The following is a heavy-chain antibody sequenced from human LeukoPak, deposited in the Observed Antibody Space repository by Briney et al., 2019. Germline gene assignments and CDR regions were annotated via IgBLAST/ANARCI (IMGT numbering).Heavy chain of an antibody. V-gene: IGHV3-49*03. J-gene: IGHJ6*03. CDR1: GFTFGDYA. CDR2: IRSKAYGGTT. D-gene: IGHD4-11*01. CDR3: TRAPDYRRIKYYYYYYMDV. Sequence: GGSLRLSCTASGFTFGDYAMSWFRQAPGKGLEWVGFIRSKAYGGTTEYAASVKGRFTISRDDSKSIAYLQMNSLKTEDTAVYYCTRAPDYRRIKYYYYYYMDVWGKGTTVTVSS.